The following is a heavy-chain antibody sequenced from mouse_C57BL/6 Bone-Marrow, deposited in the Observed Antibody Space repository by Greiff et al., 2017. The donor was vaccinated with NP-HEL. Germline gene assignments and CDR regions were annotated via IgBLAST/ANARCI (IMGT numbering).Heavy chain of an antibody. CDR3: ARWSYDGSSYRFAY. J-gene: IGHJ3*01. CDR1: GYTFTSYW. CDR2: IHPNSGST. Sequence: QVQLQQPGAELVKPGASVKLSCKASGYTFTSYWMHWVKQRPGQGLEWIGMIHPNSGSTNYNEKFKGKATLTVDKSSSTAYMQLSSLTSEGSAVYYCARWSYDGSSYRFAYWGQGTLVTVSA. V-gene: IGHV1-64*01. D-gene: IGHD1-1*01.